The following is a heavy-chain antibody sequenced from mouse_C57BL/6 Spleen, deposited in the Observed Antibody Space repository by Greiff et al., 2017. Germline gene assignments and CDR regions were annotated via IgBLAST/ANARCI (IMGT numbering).Heavy chain of an antibody. CDR2: IYPGDGDT. V-gene: IGHV1-80*01. CDR1: GYAFSSYW. J-gene: IGHJ2*01. Sequence: VQLVESGAELVKPGASVKISCKASGYAFSSYWMNWVKQRPGKGLEWIGQIYPGDGDTNYNGKFKGKATLTADKSSSTAYMQLSSLTSEDSAVYFCARKDYYGSSFIDYWGQGTTLTVSS. D-gene: IGHD1-1*01. CDR3: ARKDYYGSSFIDY.